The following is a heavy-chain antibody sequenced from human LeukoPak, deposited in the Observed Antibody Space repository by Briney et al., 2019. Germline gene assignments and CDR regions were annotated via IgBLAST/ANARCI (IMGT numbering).Heavy chain of an antibody. V-gene: IGHV3-21*01. D-gene: IGHD2-2*01. Sequence: GGSLRHSCAASGFTFSSYSMNWVRQAPGKGLEWVSSISSSSSYIYYADSVKGRFTISRDNAKNSLYLQMNSLRAEDTAVYYCAREADIVVVPAADSLTYYYYYGMDVWGQGTTVTVSS. CDR3: AREADIVVVPAADSLTYYYYYGMDV. CDR1: GFTFSSYS. CDR2: ISSSSSYI. J-gene: IGHJ6*02.